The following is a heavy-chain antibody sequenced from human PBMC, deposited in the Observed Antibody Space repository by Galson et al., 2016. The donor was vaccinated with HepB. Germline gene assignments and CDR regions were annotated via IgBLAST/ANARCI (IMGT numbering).Heavy chain of an antibody. D-gene: IGHD6-25*01. CDR3: ARGTSGYAAFDI. J-gene: IGHJ3*02. Sequence: SLRLSCAASGFTFNTYAMSWVRQAPGKGLEWVSAVDGSTDTTYHADSVKGRFTLSRDNSRNSVSLQMNGLRVEDTAVYFCARGTSGYAAFDIWGQGTLVTVS. CDR1: GFTFNTYA. V-gene: IGHV3-23*01. CDR2: VDGSTDTT.